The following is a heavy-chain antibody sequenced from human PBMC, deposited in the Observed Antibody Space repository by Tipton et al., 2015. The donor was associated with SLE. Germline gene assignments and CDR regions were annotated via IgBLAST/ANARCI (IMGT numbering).Heavy chain of an antibody. D-gene: IGHD6-13*01. Sequence: TLSLTCAVYGGSFNDYYASWIRQSPGKGLEWIGDISQRGITNYNPSLKSRVAISVDMSKNQFSLKLSSVTAADTAVYYCATDFRAAGNWFDPWGQGTLVTVSS. V-gene: IGHV4-34*01. CDR2: ISQRGIT. J-gene: IGHJ5*02. CDR3: ATDFRAAGNWFDP. CDR1: GGSFNDYY.